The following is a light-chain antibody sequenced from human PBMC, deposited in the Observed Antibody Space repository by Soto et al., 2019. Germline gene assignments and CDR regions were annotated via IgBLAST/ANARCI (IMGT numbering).Light chain of an antibody. V-gene: IGLV2-14*01. CDR3: SSYTSSSTVI. J-gene: IGLJ2*01. Sequence: QSALTQPASVSGSPGQPITISCTGTSSDVGCYNYVSWYQQHPGKAPKLMIYDVSNRPSGISNRFSGSRSGNTASLIISGLQAEDEAAYYCSSYTSSSTVIFGGGTKLTVL. CDR1: SSDVGCYNY. CDR2: DVS.